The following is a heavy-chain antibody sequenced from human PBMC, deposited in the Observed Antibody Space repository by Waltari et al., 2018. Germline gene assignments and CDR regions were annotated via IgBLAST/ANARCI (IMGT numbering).Heavy chain of an antibody. CDR1: GFTLRSFW. D-gene: IGHD6-19*01. Sequence: VQLVESGGGLVQPGGSLRLSCAASGFTLRSFWMNWVRQTPGKGLEWVAGIKQDGSEKYYADSVKGRFTISRDNAKNSLYLQMNSLRAEDTAVYYCATSGWYCFDYWGQGTLVTVSS. V-gene: IGHV3-7*01. J-gene: IGHJ4*02. CDR3: ATSGWYCFDY. CDR2: IKQDGSEK.